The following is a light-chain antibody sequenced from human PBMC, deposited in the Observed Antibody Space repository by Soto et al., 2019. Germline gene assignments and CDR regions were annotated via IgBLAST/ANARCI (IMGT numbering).Light chain of an antibody. CDR2: GAS. V-gene: IGKV3-15*01. CDR3: QQYNNWLIT. J-gene: IGKJ5*01. CDR1: QRVSSN. Sequence: EIVMTQSPATLSVSPGERATLSCRASQRVSSNLAWYQQKPGQAPRLLIYGASTRATGIPARFSGSGSGTEFTLTINSLQSEDFAVYYCQQYNNWLITFGQGTRLEIK.